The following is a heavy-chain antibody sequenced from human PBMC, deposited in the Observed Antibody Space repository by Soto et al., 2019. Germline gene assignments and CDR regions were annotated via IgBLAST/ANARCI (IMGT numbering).Heavy chain of an antibody. Sequence: SETLSLTCTVSGGSLSSYYWSWIRQPAGKGLEWIGRIYTSGSTNYNPSLKSRVTMSVDTSKNQFSLKLSSVTAADTAVYYCARDKALGYSRSWYLDYYYYYGMDVWGQGTTVTVS. CDR1: GGSLSSYY. V-gene: IGHV4-4*07. J-gene: IGHJ6*02. CDR2: IYTSGST. CDR3: ARDKALGYSRSWYLDYYYYYGMDV. D-gene: IGHD6-13*01.